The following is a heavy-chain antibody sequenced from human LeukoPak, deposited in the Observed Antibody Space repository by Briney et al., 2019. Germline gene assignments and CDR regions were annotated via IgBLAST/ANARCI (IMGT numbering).Heavy chain of an antibody. CDR1: GGSFSGYY. V-gene: IGHV4-34*01. Sequence: SETLSLTCAVYGGSFSGYYWSWIRQPPGKGLEWIGEINHSGSTNYNPSLKSRVTISVDTSKNQFSLKLSSVTAADTAVYYCASLTYCSSTSCYVFSDYWGQGTLVTVSS. J-gene: IGHJ4*02. D-gene: IGHD2-2*01. CDR2: INHSGST. CDR3: ASLTYCSSTSCYVFSDY.